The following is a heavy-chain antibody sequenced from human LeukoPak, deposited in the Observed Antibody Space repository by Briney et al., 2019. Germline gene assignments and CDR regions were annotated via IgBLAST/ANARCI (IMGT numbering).Heavy chain of an antibody. D-gene: IGHD3-9*01. V-gene: IGHV5-51*01. J-gene: IGHJ5*02. CDR1: GYSFTSYW. Sequence: EESLKISCKGSGYSFTSYWIGWVRQMPGKGLEWMGIIYPGDSDTRYSPSFQGQVTISADKSISTAYLQWSSLKASDTAMYYCARQRVFHDILTGSSGVNWFDPWGQGTLVTVSS. CDR2: IYPGDSDT. CDR3: ARQRVFHDILTGSSGVNWFDP.